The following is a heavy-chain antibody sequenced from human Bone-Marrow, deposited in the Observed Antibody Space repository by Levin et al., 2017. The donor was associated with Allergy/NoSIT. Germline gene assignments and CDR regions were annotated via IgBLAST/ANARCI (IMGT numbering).Heavy chain of an antibody. J-gene: IGHJ4*02. D-gene: IGHD5-12*01. CDR2: INPSGGST. CDR3: AREGTTTDRNIVATIRNKDRNFDY. CDR1: GYTFTSYY. Sequence: ASVKVSCKASGYTFTSYYMHWVRQAPGQGLEWMGIINPSGGSTSYAQKFQGRVTMTRDTSTSTVYMELSSLRSEDTAVYYCAREGTTTDRNIVATIRNKDRNFDYWGQGTLVTVSS. V-gene: IGHV1-46*01.